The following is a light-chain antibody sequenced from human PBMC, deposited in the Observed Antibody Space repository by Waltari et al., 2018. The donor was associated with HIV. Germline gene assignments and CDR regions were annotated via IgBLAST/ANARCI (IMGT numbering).Light chain of an antibody. V-gene: IGKV3-15*01. J-gene: IGKJ1*01. CDR2: DAS. CDR1: QSVNND. CDR3: QQYNNWPPAWT. Sequence: IVMTQSPATLSVSPGERATLSCRASQSVNNDLAWYQQRPGQAPRLLIYDASTRATGIPARFSGSGSETDFTLTIRSLQSEDVAVYYCQQYNNWPPAWTFGRGSQVEIK.